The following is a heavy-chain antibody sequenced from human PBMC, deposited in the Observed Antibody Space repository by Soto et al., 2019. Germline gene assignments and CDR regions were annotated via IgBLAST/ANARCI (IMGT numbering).Heavy chain of an antibody. V-gene: IGHV3-48*02. J-gene: IGHJ6*02. CDR2: ISSSGSPI. Sequence: EVQLVESGGGLVQPGGSLRLSCAASGFTFSRYSMNWVRQAPGKGLEWVSYISSSGSPIYYADSVKGRFTISRDNAKKSLYVQINCLRDEDSAVYYCGREYSYGMDVWGQGTTVTVSS. D-gene: IGHD2-15*01. CDR3: GREYSYGMDV. CDR1: GFTFSRYS.